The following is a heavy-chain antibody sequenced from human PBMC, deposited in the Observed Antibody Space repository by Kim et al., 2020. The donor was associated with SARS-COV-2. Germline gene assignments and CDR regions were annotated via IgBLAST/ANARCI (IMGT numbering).Heavy chain of an antibody. V-gene: IGHV3-23*01. CDR3: AGRAAASNHFDY. Sequence: YCAGSVRGRFTISRYNPKNTRLLQMNSLRAEDTAVYYCAGRAAASNHFDYWGQGTLVTVSS. J-gene: IGHJ4*02. D-gene: IGHD6-25*01.